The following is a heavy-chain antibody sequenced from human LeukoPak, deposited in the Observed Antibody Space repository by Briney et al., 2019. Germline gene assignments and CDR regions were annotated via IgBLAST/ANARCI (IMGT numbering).Heavy chain of an antibody. CDR1: GGTFSSYA. J-gene: IGHJ3*02. Sequence: SVKVSCKASGGTFSSYAISCVRQAPGQGLEWMGRIIPILGIANYAQKFQGRVTITADKSTSTAYMELSSLRSEDTAVYYCARDGSGSYHDAFDIWGQGTMVTVSS. V-gene: IGHV1-69*04. CDR2: IIPILGIA. D-gene: IGHD3-10*01. CDR3: ARDGSGSYHDAFDI.